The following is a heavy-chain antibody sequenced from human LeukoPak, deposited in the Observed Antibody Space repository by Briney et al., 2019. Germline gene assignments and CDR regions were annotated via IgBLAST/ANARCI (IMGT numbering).Heavy chain of an antibody. Sequence: ASVKVSCKASGYTFTSYGISWVRQAPGQGLEWMGWISAYNGNTNYAQKLQGRVTMTTDTSTSTAYMELRSLRSDDTAVYYCARDGGGYCSSTSCFVRYYFDYWGQGTLVTVSS. D-gene: IGHD2-2*01. J-gene: IGHJ4*02. CDR3: ARDGGGYCSSTSCFVRYYFDY. V-gene: IGHV1-18*01. CDR2: ISAYNGNT. CDR1: GYTFTSYG.